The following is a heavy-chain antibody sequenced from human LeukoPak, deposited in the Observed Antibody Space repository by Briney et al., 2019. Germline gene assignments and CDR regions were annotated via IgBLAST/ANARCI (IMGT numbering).Heavy chain of an antibody. CDR3: ARGANFGDSGLDAFDI. Sequence: PSETLSLTCTVSGGSISNYYWSWIRQPPGKGLEWIGYIYYSGTSNSSPSLYRRVTMSLATSKNQFSLKLSSVTAADTAVYYCARGANFGDSGLDAFDIWGQGTMVTVSS. D-gene: IGHD4-17*01. J-gene: IGHJ3*02. CDR1: GGSISNYY. V-gene: IGHV4-59*01. CDR2: IYYSGTS.